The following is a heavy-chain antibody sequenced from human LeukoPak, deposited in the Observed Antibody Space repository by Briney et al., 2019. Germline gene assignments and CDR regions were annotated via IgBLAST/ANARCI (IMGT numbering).Heavy chain of an antibody. CDR2: INTDKGNT. Sequence: GGSVKVSCKGCGYIFAKYAMHWVGPAPGRSVEGMGCINTDKGNTKDSQQFQGRVTSTRDTSASTAYMELSSLRSEDTAAYYCARDGRFIVADYYYGMDVWGPGTTVTVSS. D-gene: IGHD1-26*01. J-gene: IGHJ6*02. CDR1: GYIFAKYA. CDR3: ARDGRFIVADYYYGMDV. V-gene: IGHV1-3*04.